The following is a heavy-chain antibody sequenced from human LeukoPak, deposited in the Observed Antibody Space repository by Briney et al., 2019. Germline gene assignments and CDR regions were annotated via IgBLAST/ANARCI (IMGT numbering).Heavy chain of an antibody. D-gene: IGHD1-26*01. J-gene: IGHJ4*02. Sequence: PGGSLRLSCAASGFTFSSYGMHWVRQAPGKGLEWVAVISYDGSNKYYADSVKGRFTISRDNSKNTLYLQMNSLRAEDTAVYYCAKDRRAYSGSYYGFSYWGQGTLVTVSS. CDR2: ISYDGSNK. V-gene: IGHV3-30*18. CDR3: AKDRRAYSGSYYGFSY. CDR1: GFTFSSYG.